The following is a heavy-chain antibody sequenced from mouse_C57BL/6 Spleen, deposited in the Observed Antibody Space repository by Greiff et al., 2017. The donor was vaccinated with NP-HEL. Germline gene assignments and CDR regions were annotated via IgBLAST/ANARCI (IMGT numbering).Heavy chain of an antibody. CDR1: GFTFTDYY. Sequence: DVKLVESGGGLVQPGGSLSLSCAASGFTFTDYYMSWVRQPPGKALEWLGFIRNKANGYTTEYSASVKGRFTISRDNSQSILYLQMNALRAEDSATYYCARYKNAWFAYWGQGTLVTVSA. J-gene: IGHJ3*01. V-gene: IGHV7-3*01. CDR3: ARYKNAWFAY. CDR2: IRNKANGYTT.